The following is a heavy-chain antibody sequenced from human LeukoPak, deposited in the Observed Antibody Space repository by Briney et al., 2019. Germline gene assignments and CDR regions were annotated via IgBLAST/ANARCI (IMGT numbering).Heavy chain of an antibody. D-gene: IGHD6-19*01. J-gene: IGHJ4*02. V-gene: IGHV3-23*01. CDR3: AKDSSGWFGHYFDY. CDR1: GFTFSSYA. CDR2: ISGSGGST. Sequence: GGSLRLSCAASGFTFSSYAMSWVRQAPGKGLEWVSAISGSGGSTYYADSVKGRFTISRDNAKNSLYLQMNSLRAEDMALYYCAKDSSGWFGHYFDYWGQGTLVTVSS.